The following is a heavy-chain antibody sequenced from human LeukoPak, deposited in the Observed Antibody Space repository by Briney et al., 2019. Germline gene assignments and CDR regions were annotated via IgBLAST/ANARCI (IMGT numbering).Heavy chain of an antibody. CDR3: ARDTSNDYYYYYMDA. CDR2: FYYNGNT. Sequence: NPSETLSLTCTVSGDSSSSRTYYWGWIRQPPGKGLEWIGNFYYNGNTYYNPSLKSRVTISKDMSQNQFSLNMRSVTAADTAVYYCARDTSNDYYYYYMDAWGKGTTVTVSS. D-gene: IGHD4-11*01. V-gene: IGHV4-39*07. J-gene: IGHJ6*03. CDR1: GDSSSSRTYY.